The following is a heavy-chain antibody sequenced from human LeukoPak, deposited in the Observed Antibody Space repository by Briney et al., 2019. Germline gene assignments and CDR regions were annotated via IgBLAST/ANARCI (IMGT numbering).Heavy chain of an antibody. J-gene: IGHJ4*02. CDR2: ISVSGNT. CDR3: AKAPVTTCSGAYCYPFDY. V-gene: IGHV3-23*01. Sequence: GGSLRLYCATSGFTFSNYAMSWVRQAPGKGLEWVSAISVSGNTYHADSVKGRFTISRDSSKNTLYLQMNSLGAGDAAVYYCAKAPVTTCSGAYCYPFDYWSQGTLVTVSS. D-gene: IGHD2-15*01. CDR1: GFTFSNYA.